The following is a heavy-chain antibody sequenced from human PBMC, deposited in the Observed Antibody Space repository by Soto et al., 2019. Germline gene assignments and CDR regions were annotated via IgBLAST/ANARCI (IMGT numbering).Heavy chain of an antibody. CDR1: GGSISSGGYY. CDR3: AREGWNYDNRFDP. CDR2: IYYSGST. V-gene: IGHV4-31*03. D-gene: IGHD1-7*01. J-gene: IGHJ5*02. Sequence: SETLSLACTVSGGSISSGGYYWSWIRQHPGKGLEWIGYIYYSGSTYYNPSLKSRVTISVDTSKNQFSLKLSSVTAADTAVYYCAREGWNYDNRFDPWGQGTLVTVSS.